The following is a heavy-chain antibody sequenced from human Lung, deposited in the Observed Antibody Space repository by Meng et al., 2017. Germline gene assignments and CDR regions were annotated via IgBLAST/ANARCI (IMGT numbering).Heavy chain of an antibody. Sequence: QVQLQESGPGLVKPSGTLSLTCAVSGGSISSNNWWSWVRQTPGRGLEWIGEVYHSGSTNYNPPLKSRVIISVNNSKNQFSLKLASVTAADTAVYYCARDDSGYADFDSWGQGTLVTVSS. CDR2: VYHSGST. CDR3: ARDDSGYADFDS. CDR1: GGSISSNNW. V-gene: IGHV4-4*02. D-gene: IGHD3-22*01. J-gene: IGHJ4*02.